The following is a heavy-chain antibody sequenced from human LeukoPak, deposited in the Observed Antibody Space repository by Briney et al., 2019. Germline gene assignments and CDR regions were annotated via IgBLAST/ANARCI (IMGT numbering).Heavy chain of an antibody. J-gene: IGHJ6*02. CDR3: AAAPILRGEGGEHYEYGMDV. V-gene: IGHV4/OR15-8*01. D-gene: IGHD2-2*02. CDR2: NHHNGTR. CDR1: VGSINSGNW. Sequence: PSETLSLTCGVSVGSINSGNWWTWVRQSPGKGLEWIGENHHNGTRNYNPSLKSRSTISALKFKNHFSLIVTSLTAADTAVYYCAAAPILRGEGGEHYEYGMDVWGQGTLVIVSS.